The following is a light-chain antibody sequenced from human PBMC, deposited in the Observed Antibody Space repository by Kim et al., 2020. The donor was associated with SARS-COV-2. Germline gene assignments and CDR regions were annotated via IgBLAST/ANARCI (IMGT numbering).Light chain of an antibody. CDR2: DNN. Sequence: GQKVTISCSGSSSNIRNNYVSWYQQLPGTAPKLLIYDNNKRPAGIPDRFSGSKSGTSATPSITGLQTGDEADYYCGTWDSSLSAGVFGGGTQLTVL. V-gene: IGLV1-51*01. CDR1: SSNIRNNY. J-gene: IGLJ3*02. CDR3: GTWDSSLSAGV.